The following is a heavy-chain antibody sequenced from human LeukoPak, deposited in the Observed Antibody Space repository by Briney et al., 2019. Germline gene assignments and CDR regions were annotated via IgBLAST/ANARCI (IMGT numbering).Heavy chain of an antibody. CDR2: IYYSGST. V-gene: IGHV4-59*01. CDR3: ARDRGVYGSGSYSNWFDP. D-gene: IGHD3-10*01. CDR1: GGSISSYY. J-gene: IGHJ5*02. Sequence: SETLSLTCTVSGGSISSYYWSWIRQPPGKGLEWIGYIYYSGSTNYNPSLKSRVTISVDTSKNQFSLKLSSVTAADTAVYYCARDRGVYGSGSYSNWFDPWGQGTLVTVSS.